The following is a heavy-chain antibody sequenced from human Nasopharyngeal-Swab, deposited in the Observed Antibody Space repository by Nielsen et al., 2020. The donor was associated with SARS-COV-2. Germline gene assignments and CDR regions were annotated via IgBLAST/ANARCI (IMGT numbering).Heavy chain of an antibody. Sequence: GESLKISCAASGFTFSDYYMSWIRQAPGKGLEWVSYISSSSSYTNYADSVKGRFTISRDNAKNSLYLQMNSLRAEDTAVYYCATAGNYRFDNWGHGTLVTVSS. J-gene: IGHJ4*01. CDR3: ATAGNYRFDN. V-gene: IGHV3-11*06. CDR1: GFTFSDYY. D-gene: IGHD3-16*02. CDR2: ISSSSSYT.